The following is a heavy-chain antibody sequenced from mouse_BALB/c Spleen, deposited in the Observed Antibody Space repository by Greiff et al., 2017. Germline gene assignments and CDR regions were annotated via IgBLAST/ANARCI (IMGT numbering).Heavy chain of an antibody. CDR2: INSNGGST. J-gene: IGHJ1*01. V-gene: IGHV5-6-3*01. CDR1: GFTFSSYG. CDR3: ARDDRYFDV. Sequence: EVKLMESGGGLVQPGGSLKLSCAASGFTFSSYGMSWVRQTPDKRLELVATINSNGGSTYYPDSVKGRFTISRDNAKNTLYLQMSSLKSEDTAMYYCARDDRYFDVWGAGTTVTVSS.